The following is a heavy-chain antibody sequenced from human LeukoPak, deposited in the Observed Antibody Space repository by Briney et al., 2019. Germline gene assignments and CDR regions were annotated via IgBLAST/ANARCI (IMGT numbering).Heavy chain of an antibody. V-gene: IGHV4-59*01. CDR3: VRDRELNY. CDR2: TYNSGST. CDR1: GGSISISY. Sequence: SETLSLTCTVAGGSISISYWSWVRQPPGKGLEWLGYTYNSGSTLYNPSLKSRVTISVDTSRNEFSLRLTSVTAADAAVYYCVRDRELNYWGQGTLVTVSS. D-gene: IGHD3-10*01. J-gene: IGHJ4*02.